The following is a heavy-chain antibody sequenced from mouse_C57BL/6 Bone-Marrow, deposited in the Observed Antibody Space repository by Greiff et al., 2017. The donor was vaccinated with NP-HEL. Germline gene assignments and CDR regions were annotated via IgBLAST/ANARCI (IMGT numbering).Heavy chain of an antibody. CDR3: AKNTPFTPVVATDWYFDV. D-gene: IGHD1-1*01. CDR1: GFLLTSYG. CDR2: IWRGGST. V-gene: IGHV2-5*01. J-gene: IGHJ1*03. Sequence: QVQLQQSGPGLVQPSQSLSITCTVSGFLLTSYGVHWVRQSPGKGLEWLGVIWRGGSTDYNAAFMSRLSITKDNSKSQVFFKMTSLQADDTAIYYCAKNTPFTPVVATDWYFDVWGTGTTVTVSS.